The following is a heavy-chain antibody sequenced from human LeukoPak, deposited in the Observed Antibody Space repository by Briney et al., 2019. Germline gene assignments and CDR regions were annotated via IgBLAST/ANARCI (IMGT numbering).Heavy chain of an antibody. V-gene: IGHV1-69*08. CDR1: GGDFSSYS. CDR3: ARDLQVGTKSWPAY. CDR2: LIPVLRRP. Sequence: ASVKVSCKVSGGDFSSYSITWVRQAPGEGLQWVGRLIPVLRRPNYAQNFLGRATITADTATRTAYLELRSLGSEDTAMYYCARDLQVGTKSWPAYWGQGSLVTVSS. D-gene: IGHD1-14*01. J-gene: IGHJ4*02.